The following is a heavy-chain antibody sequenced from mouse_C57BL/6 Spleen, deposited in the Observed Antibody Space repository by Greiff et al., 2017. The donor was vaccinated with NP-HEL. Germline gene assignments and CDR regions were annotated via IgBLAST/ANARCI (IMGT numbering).Heavy chain of an antibody. D-gene: IGHD1-1*01. CDR1: GFTFSSSG. J-gene: IGHJ3*01. V-gene: IGHV5-6*01. Sequence: EVQRVESGGDLVKPGGSLKLSCAASGFTFSSSGMSWVRQTPDKRLEWVATISSGGSYTYYPDSVKGRFTISRDNAKNTLYLQMSSLKSEDTAMYYCARHVDARGKFIHEDWFAYWGQGTLVTVSA. CDR3: ARHVDARGKFIHEDWFAY. CDR2: ISSGGSYT.